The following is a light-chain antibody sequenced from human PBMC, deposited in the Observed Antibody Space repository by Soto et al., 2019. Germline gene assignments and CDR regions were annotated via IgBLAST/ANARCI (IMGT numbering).Light chain of an antibody. CDR1: SSNIGSNA. V-gene: IGLV1-44*01. CDR2: SND. Sequence: QSVLAQPPSASGTPGQRVTISCSGSSSNIGSNAVNWYQQLPGTAPKLLIYSNDQRPSGVPDRFSGSKSGTSASLAISGPQSEDEADYYCASWDDSLNYVVFGGGTKVTVL. CDR3: ASWDDSLNYVV. J-gene: IGLJ2*01.